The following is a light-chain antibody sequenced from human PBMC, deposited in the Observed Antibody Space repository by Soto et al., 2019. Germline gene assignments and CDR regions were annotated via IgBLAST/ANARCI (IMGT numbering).Light chain of an antibody. CDR2: EGN. CDR1: GSAVGTYNL. V-gene: IGLV2-23*01. CDR3: SAYAGSNNFV. Sequence: QSALTQPASISGSPGQSITISCTGTGSAVGTYNLVSWYQQHPGKAPNLIIYEGNKRPSGVSRRFSGSKSANTASLTISGLQAEDEAEYYCSAYAGSNNFVFGSGTKVTVL. J-gene: IGLJ1*01.